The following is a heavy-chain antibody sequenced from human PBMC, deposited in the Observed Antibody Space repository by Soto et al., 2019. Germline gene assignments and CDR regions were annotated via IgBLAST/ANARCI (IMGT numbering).Heavy chain of an antibody. Sequence: ASVKVSFTVSGYTLTELSMHWVRQAPGKGLEWMGGFDPEDGETIYAQKFQGRVTMTEDTSTDTAYMELSSLRSEDTAVYYCATGRYGSGSYLFYWGQGTLVTVSS. V-gene: IGHV1-24*01. CDR3: ATGRYGSGSYLFY. D-gene: IGHD3-10*01. J-gene: IGHJ4*02. CDR1: GYTLTELS. CDR2: FDPEDGET.